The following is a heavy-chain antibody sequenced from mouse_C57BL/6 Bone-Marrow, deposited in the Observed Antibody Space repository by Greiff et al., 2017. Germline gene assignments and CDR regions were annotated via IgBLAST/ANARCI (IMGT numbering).Heavy chain of an antibody. Sequence: QVQLQQPGAELVKPGASVKLSCKASGYTFTIYWMQWVKQRPGQGLEWIGEIDPSDSYTNYNQKFKGQATLPVDTSSSTAYMQRSSLTSEDSAVYYGAREKGFYYGYDGYAMDYWGQGTSVTVSS. V-gene: IGHV1-50*01. D-gene: IGHD2-2*01. CDR2: IDPSDSYT. CDR3: AREKGFYYGYDGYAMDY. CDR1: GYTFTIYW. J-gene: IGHJ4*01.